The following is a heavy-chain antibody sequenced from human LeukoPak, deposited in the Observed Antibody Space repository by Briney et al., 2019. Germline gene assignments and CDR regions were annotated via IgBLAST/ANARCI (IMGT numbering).Heavy chain of an antibody. CDR2: ISSSSTYI. CDR1: GFTFSSYW. J-gene: IGHJ3*02. Sequence: PGGSLRLSCAASGFTFSSYWMEWVRQAPGKGLERVSSISSSSTYIYYADSLEGRFTISRDNVRNSLYLQMNSLRAEDTAVYYCAGDYEGNLAFDIWGQGTMVTVSS. CDR3: AGDYEGNLAFDI. V-gene: IGHV3-21*01. D-gene: IGHD4-23*01.